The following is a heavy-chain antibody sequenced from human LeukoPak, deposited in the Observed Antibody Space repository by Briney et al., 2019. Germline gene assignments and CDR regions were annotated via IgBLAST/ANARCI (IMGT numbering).Heavy chain of an antibody. D-gene: IGHD6-19*01. J-gene: IGHJ4*02. CDR1: GFTFSSYA. CDR2: ISGGGVGT. V-gene: IGHV3-23*01. CDR3: AKDRPQWPSRYYFDY. Sequence: GGSLRLSCAASGFTFSSYATSWVRQAPGKGLEWVSTISGGGVGTYYADSVKGRFTISRDNSKNTLYLQMNSLRAEDTAVYYCAKDRPQWPSRYYFDYWGQGTLVTVSS.